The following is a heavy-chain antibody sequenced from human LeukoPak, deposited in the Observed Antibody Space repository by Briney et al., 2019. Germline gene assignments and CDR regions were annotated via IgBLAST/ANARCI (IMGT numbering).Heavy chain of an antibody. CDR3: AREGYDSSPPI. CDR1: GFTFSDYY. V-gene: IGHV3-11*06. D-gene: IGHD3-22*01. Sequence: GGSLRLSCAASGFTFSDYYMSWIRQAPGKGLEWVSSISSSSSYIYYADSVKGRFTISRDNAKNSLYLQMNSLRAEDTAVYYCAREGYDSSPPIWGQGTMVTVSS. J-gene: IGHJ3*02. CDR2: ISSSSSYI.